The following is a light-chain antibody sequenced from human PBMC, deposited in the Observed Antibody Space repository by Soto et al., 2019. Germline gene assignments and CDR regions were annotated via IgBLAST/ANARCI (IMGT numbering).Light chain of an antibody. Sequence: QSALTQPASVSGSPGQSITISCTGTSSDVGGYNYVSWYQQHPGKAPKLTIYEVSNRPSGVSNRFSGSKSGNTASLTISGLQPEDEADYYCSSYTSSSPRVFGGGTKLTVL. CDR3: SSYTSSSPRV. J-gene: IGLJ3*02. CDR2: EVS. CDR1: SSDVGGYNY. V-gene: IGLV2-14*01.